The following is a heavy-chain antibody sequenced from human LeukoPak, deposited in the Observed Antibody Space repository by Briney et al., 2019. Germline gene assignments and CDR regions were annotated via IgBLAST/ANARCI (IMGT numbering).Heavy chain of an antibody. CDR2: IKQDGSEK. V-gene: IGHV3-7*01. CDR1: GITLSVYW. CDR3: ARSGSGYFDY. Sequence: GGSLRLSCAASGITLSVYWMSWVRQAPGKRLEWVANIKQDGSEKYYRDSVQGRFTISRDNAKNSLYLQMNSLRAEDTAVYYCARSGSGYFDYWGQGSLVTVSS. J-gene: IGHJ4*02.